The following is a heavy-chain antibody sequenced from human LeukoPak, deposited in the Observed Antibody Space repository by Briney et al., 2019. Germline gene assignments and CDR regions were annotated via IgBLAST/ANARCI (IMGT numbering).Heavy chain of an antibody. Sequence: ASVKVSCKASGGTFSSYAISWVRQAPGQGLEWMGGIIPIFGTANYAQKLQGRVTMTTDTSTSTAYMELRSLRSDDTAVYYCARKRFGGVIDYWGQGTLVTVSS. CDR3: ARKRFGGVIDY. V-gene: IGHV1-69*05. CDR1: GGTFSSYA. CDR2: IIPIFGTA. J-gene: IGHJ4*02. D-gene: IGHD3-16*01.